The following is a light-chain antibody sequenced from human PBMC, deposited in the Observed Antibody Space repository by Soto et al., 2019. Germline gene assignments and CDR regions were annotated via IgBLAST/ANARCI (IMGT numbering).Light chain of an antibody. V-gene: IGLV2-14*01. CDR1: SSDVGGYNY. Sequence: SVLPQPASLSGSPGQSITISCTGTSSDVGGYNYVSWYQQHPGKAPKLMIYDVSNRPSGVSNRFSGSKSGNTASLTISGLQAEDEADYYCSSYTSSSTLSYVFGTGTKSPS. J-gene: IGLJ1*01. CDR2: DVS. CDR3: SSYTSSSTLSYV.